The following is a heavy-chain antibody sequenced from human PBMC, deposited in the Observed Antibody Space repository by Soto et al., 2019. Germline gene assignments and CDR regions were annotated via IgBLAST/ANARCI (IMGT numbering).Heavy chain of an antibody. CDR2: MYPGDYDT. D-gene: IGHD3-9*01. CDR1: GYSFSTNW. J-gene: IGHJ4*02. Sequence: GESLKISCKGSGYSFSTNWIGWVRQMPGQGLEWIGIMYPGDYDTRYSPSFQGQVTISVDKSISTAYLQWNTLKTSDTAMYYCARGPTGISHPDHFDNWGQGTLVTVSS. V-gene: IGHV5-51*01. CDR3: ARGPTGISHPDHFDN.